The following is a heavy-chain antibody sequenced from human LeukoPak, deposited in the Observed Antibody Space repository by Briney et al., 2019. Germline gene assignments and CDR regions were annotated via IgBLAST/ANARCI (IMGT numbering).Heavy chain of an antibody. Sequence: SETLSLTCAVYGGPFSGSSWSWFRQPQGKGLEWIGEINHSGSTNYNPSLKSRVTISVDTSKNQFSLKLSSVTAADTAVYYCARALLGNCSSTSCNRSGDAFDIWGQGTMVTVSS. CDR3: ARALLGNCSSTSCNRSGDAFDI. V-gene: IGHV4-34*01. CDR1: GGPFSGSS. J-gene: IGHJ3*02. CDR2: INHSGST. D-gene: IGHD2-2*01.